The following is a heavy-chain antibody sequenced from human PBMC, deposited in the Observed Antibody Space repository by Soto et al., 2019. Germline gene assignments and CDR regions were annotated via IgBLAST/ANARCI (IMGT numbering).Heavy chain of an antibody. Sequence: GASVKVSCKASGYTFTSYGISWVRQAPGQGLEWMGWISAYNGNTNYAQKLQGRVTMTTDTSTSTAYMELRSLRSDDTAVYYCTRKDYGGNFGWYFDLWGRGTLVTVSS. J-gene: IGHJ2*01. CDR3: TRKDYGGNFGWYFDL. CDR1: GYTFTSYG. D-gene: IGHD4-17*01. CDR2: ISAYNGNT. V-gene: IGHV1-18*01.